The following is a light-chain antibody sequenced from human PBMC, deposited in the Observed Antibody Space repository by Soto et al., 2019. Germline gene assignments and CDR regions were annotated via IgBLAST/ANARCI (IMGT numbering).Light chain of an antibody. CDR1: QTLLYNSNKKNY. J-gene: IGKJ2*01. CDR3: QQYYNTPYT. Sequence: DIVMTQSPDSLAVSLGERATINCKSSQTLLYNSNKKNYLVWYQQKPGQPPKLLISWASTREPGVPERFSGSGSGTDITLTVSSLQAEDVAVYYCQQYYNTPYTFGQGTKLEIK. V-gene: IGKV4-1*01. CDR2: WAS.